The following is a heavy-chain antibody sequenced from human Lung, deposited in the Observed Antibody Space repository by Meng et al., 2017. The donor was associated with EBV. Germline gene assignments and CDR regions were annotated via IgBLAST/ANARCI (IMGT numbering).Heavy chain of an antibody. CDR3: AKARRGYFDWLPFDY. D-gene: IGHD3-9*01. Sequence: EVQLLVSGGGLVQPGGCLRLSCAASAFTFSSYAMSWVRQAPGKGLGWVSAISGSGGSTYYAASVKGWFTIYRDNSKSTLYLQMNSLRAEDTAVYYCAKARRGYFDWLPFDYWRQGTLVTASS. CDR1: AFTFSSYA. V-gene: IGHV3-23*01. J-gene: IGHJ4*02. CDR2: ISGSGGST.